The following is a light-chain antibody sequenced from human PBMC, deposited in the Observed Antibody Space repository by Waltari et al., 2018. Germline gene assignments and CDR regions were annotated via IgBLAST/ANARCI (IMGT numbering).Light chain of an antibody. CDR2: NAS. CDR1: QAISNSY. V-gene: IGKV3-20*01. CDR3: QQYGSPPRT. Sequence: EIVLTQSPGTLSFSPGERATLSCRASQAISNSYLAWYQQKPGQAPRLLIYNASLRGTGIPDKFSGSGSETDFTLTISRLEPEDFAVYYCQQYGSPPRTFGQGTKVEIK. J-gene: IGKJ1*01.